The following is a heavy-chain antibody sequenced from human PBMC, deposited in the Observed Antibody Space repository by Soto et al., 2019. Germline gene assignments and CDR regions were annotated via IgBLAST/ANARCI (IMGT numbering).Heavy chain of an antibody. CDR3: ASDQSWHDLLCWFDP. D-gene: IGHD1-1*01. V-gene: IGHV1-46*03. CDR2: IYPGGGNI. CDR1: GYSFTSHY. Sequence: QVQLVQSGAEVKKPGASVKVSCKAIGYSFTSHYMHWVRQAPGQGLEWMGTIYPGGGNIAYAQKFQGTVTMTKDTSTSTVDMELTSLPSEDTAVYYCASDQSWHDLLCWFDPWGQGTLVTVSS. J-gene: IGHJ5*02.